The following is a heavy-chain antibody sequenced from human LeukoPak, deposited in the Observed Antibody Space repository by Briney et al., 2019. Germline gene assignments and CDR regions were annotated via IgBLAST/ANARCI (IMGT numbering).Heavy chain of an antibody. CDR1: GFRFSTYG. V-gene: IGHV3-48*02. CDR2: IGGSGSFI. D-gene: IGHD3-3*02. Sequence: PGGSLRLSCAGSGFRFSTYGIKWVRQAPGKGLEWVSHIGGSGSFIYYADSVRGRFTISRDNAKNSVYLQMNSLRDEDTAVYFCARLLATWDYYYMDVWGKGTTVTVSS. CDR3: ARLLATWDYYYMDV. J-gene: IGHJ6*03.